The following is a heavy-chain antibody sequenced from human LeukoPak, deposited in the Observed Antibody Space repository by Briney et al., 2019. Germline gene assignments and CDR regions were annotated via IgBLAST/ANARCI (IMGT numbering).Heavy chain of an antibody. CDR3: ARVSVYYYYGMDV. J-gene: IGHJ6*02. CDR2: IYYSGST. V-gene: IGHV4-31*03. CDR1: GVSISSGGYY. Sequence: SETLSLTCTVSGVSISSGGYYWSWIRQHPGKGLEWIGYIYYSGSTYYNPSLKSRVTISVDTSKNQFSLKLSSVTDADTAVYYCARVSVYYYYGMDVWGQGTTVTVSS.